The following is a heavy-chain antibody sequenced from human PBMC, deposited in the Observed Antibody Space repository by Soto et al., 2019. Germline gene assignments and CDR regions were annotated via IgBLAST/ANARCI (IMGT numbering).Heavy chain of an antibody. Sequence: EVQLVESGGGLVQPGGSLRLSCAASGFTVSSYEMNWVGQAPGKGLEWVSYISSSGSTIYYADSVKGRFTISRDNAKNSLYLKMNSLRAEDTAVYYCARDTELSSYYGMDVWGQGTTVTVSS. D-gene: IGHD1-26*01. V-gene: IGHV3-48*03. CDR1: GFTVSSYE. CDR3: ARDTELSSYYGMDV. J-gene: IGHJ6*02. CDR2: ISSSGSTI.